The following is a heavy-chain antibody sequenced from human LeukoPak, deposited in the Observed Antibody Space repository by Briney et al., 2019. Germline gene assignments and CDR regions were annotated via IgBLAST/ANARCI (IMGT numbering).Heavy chain of an antibody. V-gene: IGHV3-21*01. Sequence: PGGSLRLSCAASGFTFSSYSMNWVRQAPGKGLEWVSSISSSSSYIYYADSVKGRLTISRDNAKNSLYPQMNSLRAEDTAVYYCARDVNSSSWYPSYYYYYYGMDVWGQGTTVTVSS. J-gene: IGHJ6*02. CDR1: GFTFSSYS. CDR3: ARDVNSSSWYPSYYYYYYGMDV. D-gene: IGHD6-13*01. CDR2: ISSSSSYI.